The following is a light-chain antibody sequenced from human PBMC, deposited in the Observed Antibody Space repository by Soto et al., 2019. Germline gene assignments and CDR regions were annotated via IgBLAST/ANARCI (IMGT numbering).Light chain of an antibody. J-gene: IGKJ5*01. CDR2: DAS. Sequence: DIPLTQSPSTMSAAVGARVTITCRASQNIRNVLAWYQQKPGKAPKPLIYDASTLKTGVPSRFSGSGSGSEFNFTLAGLQPEDFATYFCQQYNTYATVGPGTRLDNK. V-gene: IGKV1-5*01. CDR3: QQYNTYAT. CDR1: QNIRNV.